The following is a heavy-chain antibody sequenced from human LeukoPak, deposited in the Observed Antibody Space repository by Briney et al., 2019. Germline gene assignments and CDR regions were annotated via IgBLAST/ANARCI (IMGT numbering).Heavy chain of an antibody. CDR3: ASFFRTDSDY. J-gene: IGHJ4*02. Sequence: GSLRLSCAASGFTFSSYGMHWVRQAPGKGLEWVAVISYDGSNKYYADSVKGRFTISRDNSKNTLYLQMNSLRAEDTAVYYCASFFRTDSDYWGQGTLVTVSS. V-gene: IGHV3-30*19. CDR1: GFTFSSYG. CDR2: ISYDGSNK. D-gene: IGHD3/OR15-3a*01.